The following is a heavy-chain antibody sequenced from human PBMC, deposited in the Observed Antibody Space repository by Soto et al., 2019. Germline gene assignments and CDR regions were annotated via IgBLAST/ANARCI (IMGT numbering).Heavy chain of an antibody. D-gene: IGHD3-16*01. CDR1: GFSFSTYG. CDR3: VKFRGRAYHYYYMDV. Sequence: DVQLLESGGGLAQRGGSLRLSCAASGFSFSTYGMTWVRQAPGRGLEWVSYGGSGGSTYYAHSVKGRFTISRDNSKNTLYLQMNSLRAEDTAVYYCVKFRGRAYHYYYMDVWGNGTTVTVSS. V-gene: IGHV3-23*01. J-gene: IGHJ6*03. CDR2: YGGSGGST.